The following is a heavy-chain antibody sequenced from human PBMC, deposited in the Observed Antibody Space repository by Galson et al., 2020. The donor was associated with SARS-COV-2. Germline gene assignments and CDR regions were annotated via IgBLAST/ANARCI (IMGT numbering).Heavy chain of an antibody. V-gene: IGHV1-69*01. CDR3: GGGVGSSWYTNDAFDI. CDR2: IIPIFGTA. D-gene: IGHD6-13*01. J-gene: IGHJ3*02. Sequence: ISWVRQAPGQGLEWMGGIIPIFGTANYAQKFQGRVTITADESTSTAYMELSSLRSEDTAVYYCGGGVGSSWYTNDAFDIWGQGTMVTVSS.